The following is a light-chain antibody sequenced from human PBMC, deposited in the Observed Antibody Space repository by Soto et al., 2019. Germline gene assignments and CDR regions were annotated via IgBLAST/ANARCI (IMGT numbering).Light chain of an antibody. Sequence: DIQMTQSPSTLPASVGDRVTITCRAIQTISSWLAWYQQKPGKAPKLLIYKASSLESGVPSRFSGSGSGTEFTLTISSLQPDDFATYYCQQYNSYSRTFGQVTKVDIK. CDR2: KAS. CDR3: QQYNSYSRT. CDR1: QTISSW. V-gene: IGKV1-5*03. J-gene: IGKJ1*01.